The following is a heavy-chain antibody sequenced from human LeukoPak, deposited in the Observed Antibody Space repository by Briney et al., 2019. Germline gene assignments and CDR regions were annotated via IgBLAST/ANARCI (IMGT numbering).Heavy chain of an antibody. CDR1: GFTFRSYA. CDR2: LSGSGGTT. J-gene: IGHJ4*02. D-gene: IGHD3-3*01. Sequence: PGGSLRLSCAASGFTFRSYAMSWVRQAPGKGLEWVSALSGSGGTTYNADSVKGRFTISRDNSKNTQYLKKNSLRAEDTAVYYCAKEGGLYDFCSPHYFDYWGQGTLVTVSS. V-gene: IGHV3-23*01. CDR3: AKEGGLYDFCSPHYFDY.